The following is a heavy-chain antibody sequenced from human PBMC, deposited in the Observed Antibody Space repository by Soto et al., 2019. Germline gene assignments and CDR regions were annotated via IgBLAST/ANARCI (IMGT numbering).Heavy chain of an antibody. CDR2: ISRGGGFT. CDR3: VRGGYGGNGEAYYSSGLGV. J-gene: IGHJ6*02. V-gene: IGHV3-64D*06. D-gene: IGHD5-12*01. Sequence: PGGSLRLSCSASEFTFSYYAMHWVRQIPGKGLDYVAAISRGGGFTKYADSVRGRFTISRDNSKNTVYLDMSSLRPEDTAVYYCVRGGYGGNGEAYYSSGLGVWGQGTTVTVSS. CDR1: EFTFSYYA.